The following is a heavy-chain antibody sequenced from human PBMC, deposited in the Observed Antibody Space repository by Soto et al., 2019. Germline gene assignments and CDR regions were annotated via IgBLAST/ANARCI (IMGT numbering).Heavy chain of an antibody. V-gene: IGHV3-23*01. CDR1: GITISNYP. J-gene: IGHJ4*02. CDR3: VKADGGYPSTAPQ. Sequence: EVQQLESGGGLVQPGGSLRLSCAASGITISNYPMSWVRQAPGKGLDWVSGISGSGDRTYYADSAKGRFTISKDISRNSLSVQLDSLGVEDTAVYFCVKADGGYPSTAPQWGQGTLVTVSS. D-gene: IGHD3-22*01. CDR2: ISGSGDRT.